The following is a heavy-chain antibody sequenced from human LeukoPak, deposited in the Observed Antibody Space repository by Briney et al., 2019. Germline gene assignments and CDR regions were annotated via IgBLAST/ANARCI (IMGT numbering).Heavy chain of an antibody. CDR1: GGSISSDY. CDR3: ARDSYYDSSGYYFDY. D-gene: IGHD3-22*01. J-gene: IGHJ4*02. CDR2: IYYSGST. Sequence: SETLSLTCTVSGGSISSDYWSWIRQPPGKGLEWIGYIYYSGSTNYNPSLKSRVTISVDTSKNQFSLKLSSVTAADTAVYYCARDSYYDSSGYYFDYWGQGTLVTVSS. V-gene: IGHV4-59*01.